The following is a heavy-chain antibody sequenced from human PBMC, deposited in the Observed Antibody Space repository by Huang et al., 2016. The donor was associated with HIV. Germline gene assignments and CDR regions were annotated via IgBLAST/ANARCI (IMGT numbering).Heavy chain of an antibody. D-gene: IGHD1-26*01. Sequence: EVQLVESGGGLVQPGGSLRLSCAASGFTFHSYWMSWVRQAPGKGLEWVAGIKTEGREKSDVDSVKGRFTISRDNAKNSLYLQMNSLRAEDTAVYYCVRLLDHTGDYWGQGTLVTVSS. V-gene: IGHV3-7*01. CDR1: GFTFHSYW. J-gene: IGHJ4*02. CDR2: IKTEGREK. CDR3: VRLLDHTGDY.